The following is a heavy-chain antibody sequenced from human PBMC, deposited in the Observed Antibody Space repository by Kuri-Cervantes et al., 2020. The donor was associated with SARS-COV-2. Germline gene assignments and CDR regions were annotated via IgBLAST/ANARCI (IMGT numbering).Heavy chain of an antibody. J-gene: IGHJ4*02. D-gene: IGHD2-15*01. CDR2: IYTSGST. V-gene: IGHV4-61*09. CDR3: ARGEPEAWGVVVAATGAFDY. CDR1: GGSISSGRNY. Sequence: SETLSLTCTVSGGSISSGRNYWSWIRQPAGKGLEWIGHIYTSGSTNYNPSLKSRVTISVDTSKNQFSLKLSSVTAADTAVYYCARGEPEAWGVVVAATGAFDYWGQGTLVTVSS.